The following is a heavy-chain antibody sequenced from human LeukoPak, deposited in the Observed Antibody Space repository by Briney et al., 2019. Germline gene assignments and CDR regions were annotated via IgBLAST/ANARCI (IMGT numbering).Heavy chain of an antibody. D-gene: IGHD3-10*01. V-gene: IGHV3-48*03. CDR3: ARDCSGVIPRGFDS. CDR1: GFTFSTYE. CDR2: ISSSGSTI. Sequence: TGTSLRLSCAASGFTFSTYEMSWVRQAPGKGLEWVSYISSSGSTIYYADSVKGRFTISRDNAKNSLYLQMNSLRAEDTAVYYCARDCSGVIPRGFDSWGPGTLVTVSS. J-gene: IGHJ4*02.